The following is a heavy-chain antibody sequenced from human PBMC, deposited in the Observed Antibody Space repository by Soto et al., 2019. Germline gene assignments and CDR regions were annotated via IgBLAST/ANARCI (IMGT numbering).Heavy chain of an antibody. J-gene: IGHJ4*02. CDR2: IYYSGST. CDR1: GGSISSRSYY. CDR3: ARAGPIVVVTAIIYYFDY. D-gene: IGHD2-21*02. Sequence: SETLSLTCTVSGGSISSRSYYWGWIRQPPGKGLEWIGYIYYSGSTYYNPSLKSRLTISVDTSKNQSSLKLSSVTAADTAVYYCARAGPIVVVTAIIYYFDYWGQGTLVTVSS. V-gene: IGHV4-30-4*08.